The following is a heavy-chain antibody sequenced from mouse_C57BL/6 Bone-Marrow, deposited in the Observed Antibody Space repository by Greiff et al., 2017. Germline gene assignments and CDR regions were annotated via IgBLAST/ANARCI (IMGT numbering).Heavy chain of an antibody. CDR3: APYYGSSCWYFDV. J-gene: IGHJ1*03. Sequence: VQLQQPGAELVMPGASVKLSCKASGYTFTSYWMHWVKQRPGQGLEWIGEIDPADSYTNYNQKFKGKSTLTVDKSSSTAYMQLSSLTSEDSAVYYCAPYYGSSCWYFDVWGTGTTVTVSS. CDR1: GYTFTSYW. CDR2: IDPADSYT. V-gene: IGHV1-69*01. D-gene: IGHD1-1*01.